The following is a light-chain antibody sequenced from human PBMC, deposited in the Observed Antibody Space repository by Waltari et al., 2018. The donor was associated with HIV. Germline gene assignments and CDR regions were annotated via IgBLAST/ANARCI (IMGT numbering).Light chain of an antibody. J-gene: IGLJ2*01. V-gene: IGLV1-47*01. Sequence: QSVLTQPPSASGTPGQRVTISCSGSSSNIGGNYVYWYQQFPGTAPKLLIYRNNQRPSGVPERFSCSKSGTSASMAISGLRSEDEADYYCASWDDSLSGYVVFGGGTKLTVL. CDR3: ASWDDSLSGYVV. CDR2: RNN. CDR1: SSNIGGNY.